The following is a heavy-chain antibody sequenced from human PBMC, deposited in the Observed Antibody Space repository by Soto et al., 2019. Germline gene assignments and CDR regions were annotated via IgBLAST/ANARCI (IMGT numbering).Heavy chain of an antibody. D-gene: IGHD2-2*01. CDR2: TYYRSTWYN. Sequence: QVQLQQSGPGLVKPSQTPSLTCAISGDSVSSNSAAWNWRRQSPSRGLEWLGRTYYRSTWYNDYAVSVKSRLPINPDTSKNQFSLQLNSVTPEDTAVYYCAIELKGYCSSTSCRDYYYYYGMDVWGQGTTVTVSS. J-gene: IGHJ6*02. CDR1: GDSVSSNSAA. V-gene: IGHV6-1*01. CDR3: AIELKGYCSSTSCRDYYYYYGMDV.